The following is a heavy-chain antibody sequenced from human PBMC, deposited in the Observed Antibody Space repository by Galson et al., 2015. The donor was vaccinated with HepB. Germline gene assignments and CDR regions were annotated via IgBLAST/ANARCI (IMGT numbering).Heavy chain of an antibody. CDR1: GFTFSSYW. CDR2: IKQDGSEK. Sequence: SLRLSCAASGFTFSSYWMSWVRQAPGKGLEWVANIKQDGSEKYYVDSVKGRFTISRDNAKNSLYLQMNSLRAEDTAVYYCARGCEADIVVVPAARVDAFDIWGQGTMVTVSS. CDR3: ARGCEADIVVVPAARVDAFDI. V-gene: IGHV3-7*01. D-gene: IGHD2-2*01. J-gene: IGHJ3*02.